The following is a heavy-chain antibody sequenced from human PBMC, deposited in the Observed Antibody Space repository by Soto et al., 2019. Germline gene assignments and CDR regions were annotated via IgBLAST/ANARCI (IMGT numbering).Heavy chain of an antibody. V-gene: IGHV1-3*01. CDR3: AKYYSITIFGVVIGDDYYYMDV. CDR1: GYTFTSYA. CDR2: INAGNGNT. D-gene: IGHD3-3*01. J-gene: IGHJ6*03. Sequence: ASVKVSCKASGYTFTSYAIHWVRQAPGQRLEWMGWINAGNGNTKYSQKFQGRVTITRDTSASTAYMELSSLRSEDTAVYYCAKYYSITIFGVVIGDDYYYMDVWGKGTTVTVCS.